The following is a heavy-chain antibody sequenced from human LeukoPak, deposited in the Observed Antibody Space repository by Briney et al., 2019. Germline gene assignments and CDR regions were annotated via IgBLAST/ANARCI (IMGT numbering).Heavy chain of an antibody. CDR1: GGSFSGKY. Sequence: PSGALSLTCAVYGGSFSGKYWTWIRQPPGKGLEWIGEITHSGSTYYNPSLKSRVTISVDTSKNQFSLKLNSVTAADTAVYYCARDLMTWGQGTLVTVSS. V-gene: IGHV4-34*01. J-gene: IGHJ4*02. CDR3: ARDLMT. CDR2: ITHSGST.